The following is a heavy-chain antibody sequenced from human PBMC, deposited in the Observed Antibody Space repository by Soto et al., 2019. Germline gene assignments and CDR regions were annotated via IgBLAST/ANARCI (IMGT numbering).Heavy chain of an antibody. V-gene: IGHV3-48*03. CDR2: ISSSGTTI. D-gene: IGHD6-13*01. J-gene: IGHJ4*02. CDR1: DFTFSSYE. Sequence: EVQLVESGGGLVQPGGSLRLSCVASDFTFSSYEMNWVRQAPGKGLEWVSYISSSGTTIYYTDSVKGRFTISRDNAKTSLNLQMNSLRAEDTAVYYFVRFGGAAAGPGDYWGQGTLVTVSS. CDR3: VRFGGAAAGPGDY.